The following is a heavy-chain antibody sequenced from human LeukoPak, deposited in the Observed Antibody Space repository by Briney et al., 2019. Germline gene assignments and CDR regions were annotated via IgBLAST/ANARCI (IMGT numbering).Heavy chain of an antibody. CDR1: GFTFSNYW. V-gene: IGHV3-74*01. CDR3: AKVPYVFDL. J-gene: IGHJ3*01. Sequence: GGSLRLSCAASGFTFSNYWMHWVRQAPGKGLVWVSRINRDGSSTDYLDSVKGRFTISRDNARNTLYLQMNSLRAEDTAVYYCAKVPYVFDLWGQGTMVTVSS. CDR2: INRDGSST.